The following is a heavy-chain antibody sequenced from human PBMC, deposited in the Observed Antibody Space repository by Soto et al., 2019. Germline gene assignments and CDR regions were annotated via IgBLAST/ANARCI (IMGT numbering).Heavy chain of an antibody. CDR3: EKGTTVLSLSGFAP. CDR2: IGWDGGSK. V-gene: IGHV3-9*01. CDR1: GFTFDDYA. Sequence: EVQLVESGGGLVQPGRSLRLSCAASGFTFDDYAMHWVRQAPGKGLEWVSSIGWDGGSKAYADSVKGRFAISRDNAKNPLYLKRSSLRFEDPPFYSWEKGTTVLSLSGFAPGGKGPLVPVSS. D-gene: IGHD4-4*01. J-gene: IGHJ5*02.